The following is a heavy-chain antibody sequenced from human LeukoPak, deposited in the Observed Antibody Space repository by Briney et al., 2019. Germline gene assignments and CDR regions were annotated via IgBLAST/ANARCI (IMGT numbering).Heavy chain of an antibody. Sequence: SETLSLTCAVYGGSFSGCYWSWIRQPPGKGLEWIGEINHSGSTNYNPSLSNRVTISVDTSKNQLSLRLSSVTAADTAVYYCARRTRIAAAGTNGDRLRKTRYNWFDPWGQGTLVTVSS. CDR1: GGSFSGCY. CDR2: INHSGST. V-gene: IGHV4-34*01. CDR3: ARRTRIAAAGTNGDRLRKTRYNWFDP. J-gene: IGHJ5*02. D-gene: IGHD6-13*01.